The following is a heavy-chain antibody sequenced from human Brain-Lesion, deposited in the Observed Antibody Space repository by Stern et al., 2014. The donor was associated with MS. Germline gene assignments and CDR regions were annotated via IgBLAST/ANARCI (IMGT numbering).Heavy chain of an antibody. J-gene: IGHJ1*01. D-gene: IGHD6-19*01. V-gene: IGHV3-23*04. CDR3: AKWPHHIAVAGTRYFQH. Sequence: EVQLVESGGGLVKPGGSLRVSCAASGFSFSTYAMSWVRQTPGKGLQWVSVINGRGGPTYYAEYVKGRVTISRDHSKNTLYLQMDSLRADDTAVYYCAKWPHHIAVAGTRYFQHWGQGTLVTVSS. CDR2: INGRGGPT. CDR1: GFSFSTYA.